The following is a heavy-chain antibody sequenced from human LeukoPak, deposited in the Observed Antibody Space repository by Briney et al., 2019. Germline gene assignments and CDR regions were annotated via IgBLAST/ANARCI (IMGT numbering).Heavy chain of an antibody. Sequence: ASVKVSCKASRYTFTSYGISWVRQAPGQRLEGMGWISAYNGNTNYAQKLQGRVTMTTDTSTSTAYMELRSLRSDDTAVYYCARGGDTIFRVVGPRIDAFDIWGQGTMVTVSS. J-gene: IGHJ3*02. CDR3: ARGGDTIFRVVGPRIDAFDI. V-gene: IGHV1-18*01. D-gene: IGHD3-3*01. CDR1: RYTFTSYG. CDR2: ISAYNGNT.